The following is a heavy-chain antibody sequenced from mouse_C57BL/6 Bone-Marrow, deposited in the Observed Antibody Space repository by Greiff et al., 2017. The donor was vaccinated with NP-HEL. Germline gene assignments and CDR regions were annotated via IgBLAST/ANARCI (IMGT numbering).Heavy chain of an antibody. CDR1: GFNIKDDY. Sequence: EVQLQQPGAELVRPGASVKLSCTASGFNIKDDYMHWVKQRPEQGLEWIGWIDPENGDTEYASKFQGKATITADTSSNTAYLQLSSLTSEDTAVYYCLYDYGNDYWGQGTTLTVSS. CDR3: LYDYGNDY. CDR2: IDPENGDT. V-gene: IGHV14-4*01. D-gene: IGHD2-4*01. J-gene: IGHJ2*01.